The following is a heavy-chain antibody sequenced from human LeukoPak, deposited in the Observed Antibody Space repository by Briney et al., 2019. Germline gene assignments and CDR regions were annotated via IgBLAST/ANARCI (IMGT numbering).Heavy chain of an antibody. V-gene: IGHV3-66*01. D-gene: IGHD5-12*01. CDR3: ARNEATYYFDY. Sequence: GGSLRLSCAASGFTVSSKDMSWVRQAPGKGLEWVSVIYSGGSTYYADSVKGRFIISRDNSENTLYLQMNSLRAEDTAVYYCARNEATYYFDYWGQGTLVTVSS. CDR2: IYSGGST. J-gene: IGHJ4*02. CDR1: GFTVSSKD.